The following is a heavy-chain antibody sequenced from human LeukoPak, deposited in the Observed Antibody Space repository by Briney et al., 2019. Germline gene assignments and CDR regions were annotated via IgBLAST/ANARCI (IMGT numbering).Heavy chain of an antibody. D-gene: IGHD3-22*01. J-gene: IGHJ4*02. CDR2: ICYDGSNK. CDR1: GFTFSSYG. V-gene: IGHV3-33*01. CDR3: ARDGVRSGYHEGPDY. Sequence: PGGSLRLSCAASGFTFSSYGMHWVRHAPGKGLEWVSVICYDGSNKYFADSVKGRFTISRDNSKNTLYLQMNSLRAEDTAVYYCARDGVRSGYHEGPDYWGQGTLVTVSS.